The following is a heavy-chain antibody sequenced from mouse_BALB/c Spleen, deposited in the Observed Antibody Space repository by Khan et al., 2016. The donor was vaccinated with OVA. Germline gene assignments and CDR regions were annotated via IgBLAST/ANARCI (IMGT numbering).Heavy chain of an antibody. V-gene: IGHV3-6*02. Sequence: EVQLQESGPGLVKPSQSLSLTCSVTGYSITSGYYWSWIRQFPGNRLEWIGYISYDGSNNYNPSLKNRISITRDTSKKQFFLKLNSVTTEDTATYYCASKSYGKGAYWGQGTLVTVSA. CDR3: ASKSYGKGAY. D-gene: IGHD2-1*01. CDR1: GYSITSGYY. CDR2: ISYDGSN. J-gene: IGHJ3*01.